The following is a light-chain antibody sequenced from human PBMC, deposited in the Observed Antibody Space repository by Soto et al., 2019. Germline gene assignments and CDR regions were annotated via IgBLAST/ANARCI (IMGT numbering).Light chain of an antibody. CDR1: QSLSSSY. CDR3: QQYGGSPPVT. CDR2: AAS. Sequence: ESVLTQSPGTLSLSPGERATLSCRASQSLSSSYIAWYQQKPGQAPRLLIYAASSRATGIPDRFSGSGSGTYFTLTISRLESEDFAVYYCQQYGGSPPVTFGQGTRLDMK. J-gene: IGKJ5*01. V-gene: IGKV3-20*01.